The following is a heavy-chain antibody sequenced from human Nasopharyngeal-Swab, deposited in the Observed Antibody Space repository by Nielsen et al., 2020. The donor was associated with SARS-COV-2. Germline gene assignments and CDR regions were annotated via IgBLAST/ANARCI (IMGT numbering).Heavy chain of an antibody. Sequence: ASVKVSCKASGYTFTGYYIHWVRQAPGQGLEWMAWIRTYNGDTRYAQNFQGRVTVTTDTSTTTAYMEVRSLRSDDTAVYYCARVPVYSGTYYAFDIWGQGTMVTVSS. D-gene: IGHD1-26*01. V-gene: IGHV1-18*04. CDR3: ARVPVYSGTYYAFDI. CDR1: GYTFTGYY. J-gene: IGHJ3*02. CDR2: IRTYNGDT.